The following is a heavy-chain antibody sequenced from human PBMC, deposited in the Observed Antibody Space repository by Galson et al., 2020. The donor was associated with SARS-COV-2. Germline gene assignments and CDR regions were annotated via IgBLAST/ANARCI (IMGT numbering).Heavy chain of an antibody. V-gene: IGHV4-39*01. Sequence: GEANASETLSLTCTVAGGSIRSSSYYWGWIRQPPGKGLECIGSIFYSGSTYYNPSLKSRVTMSVDTSKNQFSLKLSSVTAADPAVYYCARLRSYRVYFDYWGQGTLVTVSS. CDR3: ARLRSYRVYFDY. J-gene: IGHJ4*02. CDR2: IFYSGST. D-gene: IGHD3-10*01. CDR1: GGSIRSSSYY.